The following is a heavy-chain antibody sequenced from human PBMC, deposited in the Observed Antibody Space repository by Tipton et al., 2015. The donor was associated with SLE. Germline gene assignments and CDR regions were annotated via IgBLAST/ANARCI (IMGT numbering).Heavy chain of an antibody. CDR2: IWPDGTKK. CDR3: ARGKYYFDY. CDR1: GFAFRNYG. V-gene: IGHV3-33*08. J-gene: IGHJ4*02. Sequence: RSLRLSCAASGFAFRNYGIHWVRRAPGKGLEWVAVIWPDGTKKTYADSLRGRFTVSRDNAKNSLFLQMNSLRAEDTAVYYCARGKYYFDYWGQGALVTVSS.